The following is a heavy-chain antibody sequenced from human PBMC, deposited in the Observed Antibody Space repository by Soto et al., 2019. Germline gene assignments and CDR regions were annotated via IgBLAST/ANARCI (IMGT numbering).Heavy chain of an antibody. V-gene: IGHV4-39*01. CDR2: IYYSGST. D-gene: IGHD3-3*01. J-gene: IGHJ6*03. CDR1: GGSISRSSYY. Sequence: PSETLSLTCTVSGGSISRSSYYWGWIRQPPGKGLEWIGSIYYSGSTYYNPSLKSRVTISVDTSKNQFSLKLSSVTAADTAVYYCARRYYDFWSGYYYYYMDAWGKGNTVTVSS. CDR3: ARRYYDFWSGYYYYYMDA.